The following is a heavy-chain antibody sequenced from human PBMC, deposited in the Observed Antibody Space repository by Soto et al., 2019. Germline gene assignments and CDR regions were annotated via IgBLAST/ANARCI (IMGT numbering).Heavy chain of an antibody. CDR1: GDSVSSNSTG. Sequence: PSQTLSLTCAITGDSVSSNSTGWSWVRQSPSRGLEWLGRTYYRSKWYYEYAVSVRGRITINPDTSKNQYSLQLNSVTPEDTAVYFCARGEQYSGRIFDYWGQGTLVTVSS. CDR3: ARGEQYSGRIFDY. CDR2: TYYRSKWYY. D-gene: IGHD1-26*01. J-gene: IGHJ4*01. V-gene: IGHV6-1*01.